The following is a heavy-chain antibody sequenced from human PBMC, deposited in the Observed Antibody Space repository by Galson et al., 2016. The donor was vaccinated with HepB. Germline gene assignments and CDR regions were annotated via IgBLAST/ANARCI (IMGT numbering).Heavy chain of an antibody. J-gene: IGHJ4*02. CDR2: ISTHSGTT. CDR1: GYTFTTYG. CDR3: VKERERSLDY. Sequence: SVKVSCKASGYTFTTYGITWVRQAPGQGLDWMGWISTHSGTTNHAQELQGRITMTTDTSTSTAYMELTNLKSDDTAVYYWVKERERSLDYWGQGTLVSVSS. V-gene: IGHV1-18*01.